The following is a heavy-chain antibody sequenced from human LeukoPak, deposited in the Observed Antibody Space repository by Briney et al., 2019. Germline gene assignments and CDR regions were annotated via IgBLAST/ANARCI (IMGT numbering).Heavy chain of an antibody. CDR1: GFTFSSYS. Sequence: GSLRLSCAASGFTFSSYSMNWVRQAPGKGLEWVSSISSSSSYIYYADSVKGRFTISRDNAKNSLYLQMNSLRAEDTAVYYCARVRSEYRGAFDIWGQGTMVTVSS. CDR2: ISSSSSYI. V-gene: IGHV3-21*01. J-gene: IGHJ3*02. CDR3: ARVRSEYRGAFDI. D-gene: IGHD6-6*01.